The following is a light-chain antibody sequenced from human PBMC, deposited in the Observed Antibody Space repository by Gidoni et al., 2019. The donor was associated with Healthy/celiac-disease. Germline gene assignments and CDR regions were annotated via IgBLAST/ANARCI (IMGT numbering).Light chain of an antibody. CDR3: QQRSNWPHT. V-gene: IGKV3-11*01. CDR2: DAS. J-gene: IGKJ1*01. Sequence: DIVLTQSPATLSLSPGERATLSCRASQSVSSYLAWSQQKPGQAPRLLIYDASNRATGIPARFSGSGSGTDFTLTISSLEPEDFAVYYCQQRSNWPHTFGQGTKVEIK. CDR1: QSVSSY.